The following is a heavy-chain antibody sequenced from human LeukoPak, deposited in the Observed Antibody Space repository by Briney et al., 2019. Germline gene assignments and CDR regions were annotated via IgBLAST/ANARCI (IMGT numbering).Heavy chain of an antibody. D-gene: IGHD2-8*01. V-gene: IGHV3-23*01. Sequence: GGSLRLSCAASGFTSSSYAMNWVRQAPGRGLEWVSGFSGSGGTTYYADSVKGRFTISRDNSKNTLYLQMNSLRAEDTAVYYCANGNRCTSPNCLGYYYFYMDVWGKGTTVTVSS. CDR1: GFTSSSYA. CDR3: ANGNRCTSPNCLGYYYFYMDV. CDR2: FSGSGGTT. J-gene: IGHJ6*03.